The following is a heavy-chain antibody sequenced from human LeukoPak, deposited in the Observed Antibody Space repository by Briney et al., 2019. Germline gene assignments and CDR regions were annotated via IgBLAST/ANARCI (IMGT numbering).Heavy chain of an antibody. D-gene: IGHD4-17*01. J-gene: IGHJ6*03. CDR1: GGTFSSYA. Sequence: GASVKVSCKASGGTFSSYAISWVRQAPGQGLEWMGGIIPIFGTANYAQKFQGRVTITADESTSTAYMELSSLRSEDTAVYYCASGQDYGDYVRYYYYYMDVWGKGTTVTVSS. V-gene: IGHV1-69*13. CDR2: IIPIFGTA. CDR3: ASGQDYGDYVRYYYYYMDV.